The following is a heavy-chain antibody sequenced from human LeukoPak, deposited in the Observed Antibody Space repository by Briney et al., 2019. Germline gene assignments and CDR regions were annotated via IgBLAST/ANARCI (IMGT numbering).Heavy chain of an antibody. D-gene: IGHD2-21*02. CDR3: ATHIVVVTATANGMDV. CDR1: GFTFSSYA. J-gene: IGHJ6*02. CDR2: ISYDGSNK. V-gene: IGHV3-30*07. Sequence: GRSLRLSCAASGFTFSSYAMHWVRQAPGKGLEWVAVISYDGSNKYYADSVKGRFTISRDNAKNSLYLQMNSLRAEDTAVYYCATHIVVVTATANGMDVWGQGTTVTVSS.